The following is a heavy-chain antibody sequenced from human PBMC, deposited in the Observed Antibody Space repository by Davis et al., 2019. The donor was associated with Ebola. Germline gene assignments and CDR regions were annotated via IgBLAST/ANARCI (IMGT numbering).Heavy chain of an antibody. J-gene: IGHJ4*02. Sequence: PGGSLRLSCAASGFTFSSYSMNWVRQAPGKGLEWVSSISSSSSYIYYADSVKGRFTISRDNAKNSLYLQMNSLRAEDTAVYYCARRSSSSSFFDYWGQGTLVTVSS. D-gene: IGHD6-6*01. V-gene: IGHV3-21*04. CDR3: ARRSSSSSFFDY. CDR2: ISSSSSYI. CDR1: GFTFSSYS.